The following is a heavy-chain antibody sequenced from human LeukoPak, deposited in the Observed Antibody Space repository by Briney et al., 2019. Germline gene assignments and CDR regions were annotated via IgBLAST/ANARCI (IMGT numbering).Heavy chain of an antibody. CDR3: AKERGFDWLLYYFDY. V-gene: IGHV3-23*01. Sequence: GGSLRLSCAASGFTFSSYGMSWVRQAPGKGLEWVSAITATSGSTHDADSVQGRFTISRDNSKNTLYLQMNSLRAEDTAVYYCAKERGFDWLLYYFDYWGQGTLVTVSS. CDR2: ITATSGST. D-gene: IGHD3-9*01. J-gene: IGHJ4*02. CDR1: GFTFSSYG.